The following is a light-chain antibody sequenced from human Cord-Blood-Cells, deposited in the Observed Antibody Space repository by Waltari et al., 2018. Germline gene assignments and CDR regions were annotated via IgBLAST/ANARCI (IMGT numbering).Light chain of an antibody. Sequence: QSALTHPAPVSGSPGQSITISCTGTSSDVGGYNYVSGYQQHPGKAPKLMIYEVSNRPSGVSNRFSGSKSGNTASLTISGLQAEDEADYYCSSYTSSSTNWVFGGGTKLTVL. V-gene: IGLV2-14*01. CDR1: SSDVGGYNY. CDR3: SSYTSSSTNWV. CDR2: EVS. J-gene: IGLJ3*02.